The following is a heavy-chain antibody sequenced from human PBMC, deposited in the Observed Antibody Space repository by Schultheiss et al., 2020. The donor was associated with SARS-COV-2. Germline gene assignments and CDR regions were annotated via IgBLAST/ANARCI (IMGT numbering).Heavy chain of an antibody. D-gene: IGHD4-23*01. Sequence: GGSLRLSCAASGFTFSSYAMHWVRQAPGEGLEWVSYISSSGSTIYYADSVKGRFTISRDNAKNSLYLQMNSLRAEDTAVYYCARVGGNKGDDAFDIWGQGTMVTVSS. CDR3: ARVGGNKGDDAFDI. V-gene: IGHV3-48*03. CDR2: ISSSGSTI. J-gene: IGHJ3*02. CDR1: GFTFSSYA.